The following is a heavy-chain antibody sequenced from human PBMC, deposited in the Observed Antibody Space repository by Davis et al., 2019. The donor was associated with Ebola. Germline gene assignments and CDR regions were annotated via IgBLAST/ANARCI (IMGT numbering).Heavy chain of an antibody. CDR3: ARGPSVATAHYFDY. D-gene: IGHD2-21*02. CDR1: GYTFTSYY. J-gene: IGHJ4*02. CDR2: ISAYNGNT. Sequence: AASVKVSCKASGYTFTSYYMHWVRQAPGQGLEWMGWISAYNGNTNYAQKFRGRVMITADKSTRIAYMELNSLTSEDTAVYYCARGPSVATAHYFDYWGQGTLVTVSS. V-gene: IGHV1-18*04.